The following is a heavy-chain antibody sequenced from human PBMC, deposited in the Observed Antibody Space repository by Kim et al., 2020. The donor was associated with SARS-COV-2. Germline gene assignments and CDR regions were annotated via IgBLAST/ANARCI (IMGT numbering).Heavy chain of an antibody. CDR1: GGSIGSGDYS. V-gene: IGHV4-30-4*01. CDR3: ARDPGYSYGYDAFDI. J-gene: IGHJ3*02. Sequence: SETLSLTCSVSGGSIGSGDYSWSWIRQPPGKGLEWIGYIYNSGSTYYNPSLKSRITISIDTSKNQFSLKLNSVTAADTAVYYCARDPGYSYGYDAFDIWGQGTVVTVS. CDR2: IYNSGST. D-gene: IGHD5-18*01.